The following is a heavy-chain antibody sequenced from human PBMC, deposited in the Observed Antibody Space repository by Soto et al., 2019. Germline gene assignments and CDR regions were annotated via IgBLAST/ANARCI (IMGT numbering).Heavy chain of an antibody. J-gene: IGHJ4*02. CDR3: AHAGDYDLLSFDH. CDR1: GFSLTTTSMG. Sequence: QITLKESGPPLVRPAQTLTLTCAFSGFSLTTTSMGVAWIRQPPGKALEWLALIYWDDDQRYSPSLKDRLTISKDTSRGRVVLTISNMNPEDTGTYFWAHAGDYDLLSFDHWGPGTLVTVSS. D-gene: IGHD4-17*01. CDR2: IYWDDDQ. V-gene: IGHV2-5*02.